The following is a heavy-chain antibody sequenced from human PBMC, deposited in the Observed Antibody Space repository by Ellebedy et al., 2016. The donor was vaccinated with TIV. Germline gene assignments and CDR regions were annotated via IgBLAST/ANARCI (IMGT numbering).Heavy chain of an antibody. J-gene: IGHJ4*02. CDR2: IYYSGST. CDR1: GVSISNSAYY. V-gene: IGHV4-39*07. CDR3: ARVFDRTVWYVY. Sequence: SETLSLTCTVSGVSISNSAYYWGWIRQPPGKGLEWIGSIYYSGSTYYNPSLKNRVTISLGTSPNQFSLKLISVTAADTAVYYCARVFDRTVWYVYWGRGTLVTVSS. D-gene: IGHD6-13*01.